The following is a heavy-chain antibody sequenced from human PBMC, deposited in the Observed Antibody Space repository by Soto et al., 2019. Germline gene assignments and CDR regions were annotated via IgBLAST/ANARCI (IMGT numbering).Heavy chain of an antibody. CDR1: GFTFSSYA. J-gene: IGHJ6*02. V-gene: IGHV3-23*01. CDR3: AKALGYSGYDLYYYYGMDV. CDR2: ISGSGGST. D-gene: IGHD5-12*01. Sequence: GGSLRLSCAVSGFTFSSYAMTWVRQAPGKGLEWVATISGSGGSTYYADSVKGRFTISRDNSENTLYLQMKSLRAEDTAVYYCAKALGYSGYDLYYYYGMDVWDQGTTVTVSS.